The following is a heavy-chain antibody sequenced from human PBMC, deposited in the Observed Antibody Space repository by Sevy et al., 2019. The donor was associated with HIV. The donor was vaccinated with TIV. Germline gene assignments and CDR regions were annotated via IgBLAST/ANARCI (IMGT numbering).Heavy chain of an antibody. CDR3: ARVIKRQGGYYYYMDV. CDR2: IYSTGST. CDR1: GASIISDSYY. V-gene: IGHV4-61*02. J-gene: IGHJ6*03. Sequence: SETLSLTCTVSGASIISDSYYWSWIRQPAGKGLEWIGRIYSTGSTTYKPSLESRITISEDTSKNQISLKLSSVTAADTAVYYCARVIKRQGGYYYYMDVWGKGQRSPSP. D-gene: IGHD3-16*01.